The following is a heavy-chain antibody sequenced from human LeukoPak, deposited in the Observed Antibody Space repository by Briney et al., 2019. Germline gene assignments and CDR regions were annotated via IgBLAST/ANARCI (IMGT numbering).Heavy chain of an antibody. D-gene: IGHD1-7*01. Sequence: PSQTLSLTCTVSGGSISSGSYYWSWIRQPAGKGVEWIGRIYTSGSTNYNPSLKSRVTISVDTSKNQFSLKLSSVTAADTAVYYCARVPYNWNYGYFDYWGQGTPVTVSS. V-gene: IGHV4-61*02. CDR3: ARVPYNWNYGYFDY. J-gene: IGHJ4*02. CDR1: GGSISSGSYY. CDR2: IYTSGST.